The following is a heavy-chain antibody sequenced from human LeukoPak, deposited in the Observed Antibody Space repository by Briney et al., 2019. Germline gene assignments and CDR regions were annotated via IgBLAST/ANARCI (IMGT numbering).Heavy chain of an antibody. CDR2: IWYNGRNQ. D-gene: IGHD5-24*01. CDR1: GFTFSHFG. CDR3: VREGTSGNGDGYNSYDY. V-gene: IGHV3-33*01. Sequence: PGGSLRPSCAATGFTFSHFGMHWVRQAPGKGLEWVAVIWYNGRNQYYTDSVKGRFTISRDNFKNTLHLQMNSLRVEDTAMYYCVREGTSGNGDGYNSYDYWGQGTLVTVSS. J-gene: IGHJ4*02.